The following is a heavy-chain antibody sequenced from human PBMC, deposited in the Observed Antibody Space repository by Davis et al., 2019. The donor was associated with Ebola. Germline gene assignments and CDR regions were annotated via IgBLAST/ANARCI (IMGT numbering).Heavy chain of an antibody. V-gene: IGHV1-2*04. Sequence: ASVKVSCKASGYSFTGYYLHWLRLAPGQGLEWMGWINANTGGTRYAQKFQGWVTLTRDTSISTAYMELYRLRSDDTAVYYCARDGNPYCLRGVCYEYWGQGTLVTVSS. CDR1: GYSFTGYY. D-gene: IGHD2-8*02. CDR2: INANTGGT. J-gene: IGHJ4*02. CDR3: ARDGNPYCLRGVCYEY.